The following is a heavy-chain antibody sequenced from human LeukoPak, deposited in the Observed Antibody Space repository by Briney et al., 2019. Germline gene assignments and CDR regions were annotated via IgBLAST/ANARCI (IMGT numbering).Heavy chain of an antibody. V-gene: IGHV3-48*03. J-gene: IGHJ4*02. Sequence: GKSLRLSCVVSGFTYSMNEMNWVGQARGKGVEGMSYISSSGSTKEYVDSVRGRFTISSDNAKKSLYLQINSLRAEDTAIYYCAREPYDIGSYYSLYLDHWGQGTLVTVSS. CDR1: GFTYSMNE. CDR2: ISSSGSTK. D-gene: IGHD3-10*01. CDR3: AREPYDIGSYYSLYLDH.